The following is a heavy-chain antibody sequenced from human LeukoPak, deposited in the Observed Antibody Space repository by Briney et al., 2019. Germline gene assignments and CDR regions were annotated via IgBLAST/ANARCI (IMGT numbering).Heavy chain of an antibody. J-gene: IGHJ4*02. CDR2: IKKDGSEK. CDR3: ARDLSGVTGYTYGRGIDY. D-gene: IGHD5-18*01. Sequence: GGSLRLSCAASGFTVSSNDMSRVRQAPGKGLEWVANIKKDGSEKYYVDSVKGRFTISRDNAKTSLYLQMNSLRAEDTAVYYCARDLSGVTGYTYGRGIDYWGQGTLVTVSS. CDR1: GFTVSSND. V-gene: IGHV3-7*01.